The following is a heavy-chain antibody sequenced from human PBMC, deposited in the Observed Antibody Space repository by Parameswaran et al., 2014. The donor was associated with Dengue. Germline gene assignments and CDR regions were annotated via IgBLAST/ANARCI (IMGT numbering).Heavy chain of an antibody. V-gene: IGHV1-46*01. CDR3: ARAHSGNYYPLHYYYGMDV. D-gene: IGHD1-26*01. J-gene: IGHJ6*02. Sequence: WVRQAPGQGLEWMGTINPSGGSTSYAQKFQGRVTVTSDTPTTTVYMELSSLRSEDTAVYYCARAHSGNYYPLHYYYGMDVWGQGTTVTVSS. CDR2: INPSGGST.